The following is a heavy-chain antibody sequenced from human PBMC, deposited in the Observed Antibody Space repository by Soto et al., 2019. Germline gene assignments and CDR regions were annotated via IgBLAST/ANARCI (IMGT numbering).Heavy chain of an antibody. CDR2: ISGAGGVT. D-gene: IGHD4-17*01. CDR3: AKDKSRGVTVTPDY. V-gene: IGHV3-23*01. J-gene: IGHJ4*02. CDR1: GFTFSSYA. Sequence: EVQLLESGGGLVQPGGSLRLSCAVSGFTFSSYAMSWVRQAPGKGPEWVSSISGAGGVTHYADSVRGRFTISRDNSQNKGYLQMNSLRAEDTAVYYCAKDKSRGVTVTPDYWGQGTLVTVSS.